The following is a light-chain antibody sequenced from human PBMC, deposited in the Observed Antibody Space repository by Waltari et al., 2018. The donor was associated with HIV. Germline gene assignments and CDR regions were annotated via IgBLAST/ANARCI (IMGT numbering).Light chain of an antibody. CDR1: SSSIGSNY. Sequence: QSVLTQPPSASGTPGQRVTISCSGSSSSIGSNYVYWYQQLPGTAPELLIYRNKRRPSGVPDRFSGSKSGTSASLAISGLRSEDEADYYCAAWDDSLSGYVFGTGTKVTVL. J-gene: IGLJ1*01. CDR3: AAWDDSLSGYV. V-gene: IGLV1-47*01. CDR2: RNK.